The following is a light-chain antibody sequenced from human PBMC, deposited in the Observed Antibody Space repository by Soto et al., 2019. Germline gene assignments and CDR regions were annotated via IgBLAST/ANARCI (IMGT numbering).Light chain of an antibody. CDR1: QSVGDY. J-gene: IGKJ5*01. CDR2: AAF. V-gene: IGKV3-11*01. Sequence: EIVLTQSPATLSLSPGERATLSCRASQSVGDYLALYQQRPGQAPSLLIYAAFNRATGIPSKFSGSGSGTDFPPTISSLEPEDCAVYYCQQRGDWPPGAPFGQGTRLEMK. CDR3: QQRGDWPPGAP.